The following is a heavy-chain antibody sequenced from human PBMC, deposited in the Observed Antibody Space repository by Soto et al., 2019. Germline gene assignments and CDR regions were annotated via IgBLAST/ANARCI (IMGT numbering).Heavy chain of an antibody. Sequence: QVQLVESGGGVVQPGRSLRLSCAASGFTFSNYALHWVRQAPGQGLEGMEVISYDGSNRYYADSLKGRFTVSRDKSKNTLYLQMNSLRTDDTAVYYCAFMVRGVRWGQGTLVTVSS. D-gene: IGHD3-10*01. J-gene: IGHJ4*02. CDR3: AFMVRGVR. V-gene: IGHV3-30-3*01. CDR1: GFTFSNYA. CDR2: ISYDGSNR.